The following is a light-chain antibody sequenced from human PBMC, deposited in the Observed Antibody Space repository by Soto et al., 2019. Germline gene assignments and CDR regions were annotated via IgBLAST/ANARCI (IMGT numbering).Light chain of an antibody. CDR2: GAS. V-gene: IGKV3-20*01. Sequence: EIVLTQSPGTLSLSPGERATLSCRASQSVGSSNLAWYQQKPGQAPRLLIYGASSRATGIPDRFSGSGSGTDFTLTISRLEPEDFAVYYCQQYGSSLLYTFGQGTKLEIK. CDR1: QSVGSSN. CDR3: QQYGSSLLYT. J-gene: IGKJ2*01.